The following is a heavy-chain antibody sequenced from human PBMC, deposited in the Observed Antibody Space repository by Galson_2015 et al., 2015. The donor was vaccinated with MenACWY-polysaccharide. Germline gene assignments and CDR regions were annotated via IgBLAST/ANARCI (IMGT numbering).Heavy chain of an antibody. CDR1: GFPFSTYG. J-gene: IGHJ3*02. CDR2: IWAAGRNQ. D-gene: IGHD3-10*01. V-gene: IGHV3-33*01. Sequence: SLRLSCAASGFPFSTYGLHWVRQAPGKGLEWVAVIWAAGRNQYYAGSVNGRFSISRDNSKNTLSLQLNRLRADDTAVYYCVRERGPFDGFDIWGQGTMVTVSS. CDR3: VRERGPFDGFDI.